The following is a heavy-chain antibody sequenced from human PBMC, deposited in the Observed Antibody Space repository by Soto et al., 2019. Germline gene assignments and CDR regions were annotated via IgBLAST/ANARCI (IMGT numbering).Heavy chain of an antibody. D-gene: IGHD6-13*01. V-gene: IGHV3-11*01. Sequence: GGSLRLSCAASGFTFSDYYMSWIRQAPGKGLEWVSYISSSGSTIYYAASVKGRFPISRDNAKNSLYLQMNSLRAEDTAVYYCARELEQQLIGTGWFDPWGQGTLVTVSS. CDR1: GFTFSDYY. CDR3: ARELEQQLIGTGWFDP. J-gene: IGHJ5*02. CDR2: ISSSGSTI.